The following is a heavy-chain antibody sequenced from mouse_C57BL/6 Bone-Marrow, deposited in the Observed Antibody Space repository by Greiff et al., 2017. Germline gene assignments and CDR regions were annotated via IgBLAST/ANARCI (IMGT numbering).Heavy chain of an antibody. D-gene: IGHD4-1*01. V-gene: IGHV5-6*02. Sequence: EVKLEESGGDLVKPGGSLKFSCAASGFTFSSYGMSWVRQTPDKRLEWVATISSGGSYTYYPDSVKGRFTISRDNAKNTLYLQMSSLKSEDTAMYYCARLNWAWFAYWGQGTLVTVSA. J-gene: IGHJ3*01. CDR1: GFTFSSYG. CDR3: ARLNWAWFAY. CDR2: ISSGGSYT.